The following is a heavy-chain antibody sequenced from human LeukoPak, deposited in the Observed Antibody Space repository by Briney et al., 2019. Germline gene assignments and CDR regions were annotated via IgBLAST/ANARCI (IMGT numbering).Heavy chain of an antibody. Sequence: GESLKISCKGSGYSFTTYWIGWVRQMPEKGLEWMGIIYPGDSDTRYSPPFQGQVTISVDTSINTAYLQWNSLKPSDTAIYYCARHDSGWTNLYFYGMDVWGQGTTVTVSS. J-gene: IGHJ6*02. V-gene: IGHV5-51*01. CDR2: IYPGDSDT. CDR3: ARHDSGWTNLYFYGMDV. CDR1: GYSFTTYW. D-gene: IGHD6-19*01.